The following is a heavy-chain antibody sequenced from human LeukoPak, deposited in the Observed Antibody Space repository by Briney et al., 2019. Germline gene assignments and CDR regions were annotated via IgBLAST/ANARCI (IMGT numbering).Heavy chain of an antibody. CDR1: AGSIGSKSHY. D-gene: IGHD2-21*02. Sequence: SETLSLTCTVSAGSIGSKSHYWGWIRQPPGKGLEWIGNIYHSGSTYYNPSLMSRVTMSVDTSTNQFSLKLSSVTAADTAVYYCASGGVVVTGPFDYWGQGILVTVSS. CDR3: ASGGVVVTGPFDY. J-gene: IGHJ4*02. V-gene: IGHV4-39*01. CDR2: IYHSGST.